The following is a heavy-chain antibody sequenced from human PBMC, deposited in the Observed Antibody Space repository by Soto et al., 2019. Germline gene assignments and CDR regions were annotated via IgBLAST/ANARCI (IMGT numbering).Heavy chain of an antibody. D-gene: IGHD6-19*01. Sequence: SETLSLTCTVSGGSISSYYWSWIRQPPGKGLEWVGDIYYSGSTNYNPSLKSRVTISVDTSKNQFSLKLSSVTAADTAVYYCARVGGAVAGLYYFDYWGQGTLVTVSS. V-gene: IGHV4-59*01. CDR3: ARVGGAVAGLYYFDY. CDR1: GGSISSYY. CDR2: IYYSGST. J-gene: IGHJ4*02.